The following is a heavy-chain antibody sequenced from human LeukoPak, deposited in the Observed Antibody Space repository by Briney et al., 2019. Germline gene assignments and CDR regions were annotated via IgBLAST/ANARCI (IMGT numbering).Heavy chain of an antibody. Sequence: GGSLRLSCAASGFTVSSNYMSWVRQAPGKGLEWFSVIYSGGNTYYADSVKGRFTISRDNSKNTLFLQMNSLRAEDTAVYYCARTARGSGSYLLYYFDYWGQGSLVTDSS. CDR3: ARTARGSGSYLLYYFDY. D-gene: IGHD3-10*01. V-gene: IGHV3-53*01. J-gene: IGHJ4*02. CDR2: IYSGGNT. CDR1: GFTVSSNY.